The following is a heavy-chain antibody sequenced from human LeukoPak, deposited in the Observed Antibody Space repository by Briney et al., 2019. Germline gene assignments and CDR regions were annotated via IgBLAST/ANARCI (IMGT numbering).Heavy chain of an antibody. CDR3: ARVEYSSSSFGY. Sequence: ASVKVSCKASGYPFTDHHMHWVRQAPGQGPEWMGIINTSSGGTSYAQRFQGRVTMTRDTSTRTVYMELNSLTSEDTAVYYCARVEYSSSSFGYWGQGTLVTVSS. V-gene: IGHV1-46*01. J-gene: IGHJ4*02. CDR1: GYPFTDHH. CDR2: INTSSGGT. D-gene: IGHD6-13*01.